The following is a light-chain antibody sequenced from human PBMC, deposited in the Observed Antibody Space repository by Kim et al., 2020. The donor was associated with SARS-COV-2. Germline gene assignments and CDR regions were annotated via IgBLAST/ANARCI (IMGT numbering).Light chain of an antibody. CDR3: QQYGSSSYT. CDR1: QSVSSNY. V-gene: IGKV3-20*01. CDR2: GAS. Sequence: EIVLTQSPDTLSLSPGERATLSCRASQSVSSNYLAWYQQKPGQAPRVLIYGASTRVTGIPDRFSGSGSGTDFTLTISRLEPEDFAVYYCQQYGSSSYTFGQGTKLEIK. J-gene: IGKJ2*01.